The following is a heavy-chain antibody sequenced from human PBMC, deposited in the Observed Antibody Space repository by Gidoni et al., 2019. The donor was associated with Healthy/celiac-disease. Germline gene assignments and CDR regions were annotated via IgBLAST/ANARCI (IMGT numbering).Heavy chain of an antibody. D-gene: IGHD6-19*01. CDR1: GFTFSSYG. J-gene: IGHJ6*02. CDR3: ARDFFKWPVDYYYYYGMDV. Sequence: QVQLVESGGGVVQPGRSLRLSCAASGFTFSSYGMHWVRQAPGKGLEWVAVIWYDGSNKYYADSVKGRFTISRDNSKNTLYLQMNSLRAEDTAVYYCARDFFKWPVDYYYYYGMDVWGQGTTVTVSS. V-gene: IGHV3-33*01. CDR2: IWYDGSNK.